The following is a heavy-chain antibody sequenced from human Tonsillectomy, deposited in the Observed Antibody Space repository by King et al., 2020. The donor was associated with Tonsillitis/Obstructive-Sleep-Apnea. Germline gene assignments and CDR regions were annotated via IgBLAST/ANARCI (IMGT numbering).Heavy chain of an antibody. CDR2: IYYSGST. CDR3: AREGDWNYPIDY. D-gene: IGHD1-7*01. J-gene: IGHJ4*02. V-gene: IGHV4-59*01. Sequence: VQLQESGPGLVKPSETLSLTCTVSGGSISSYYWSWIRQPPGKGLEWIGYIYYSGSTNYNPSLKSRVTISVDTSKNQFSLKLSSVTAADTAVYYCAREGDWNYPIDYWGQGTLVTVSS. CDR1: GGSISSYY.